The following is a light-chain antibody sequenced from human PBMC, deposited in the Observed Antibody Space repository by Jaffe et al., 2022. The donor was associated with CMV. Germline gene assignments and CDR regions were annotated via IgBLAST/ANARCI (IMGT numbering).Light chain of an antibody. CDR1: QSITGG. V-gene: IGKV1-5*03. CDR3: QQYNKNSHTST. CDR2: KTS. J-gene: IGKJ1*01. Sequence: DIQMTQSPSTLSASVGDRVTITCRASQSITGGLAWYQQKPGQAPKLVIYKTSTLESGVPSRFSGSGSGTEFTLTITSLQPDDFATYYCQQYNKNSHTSTFGQGTKVEI.